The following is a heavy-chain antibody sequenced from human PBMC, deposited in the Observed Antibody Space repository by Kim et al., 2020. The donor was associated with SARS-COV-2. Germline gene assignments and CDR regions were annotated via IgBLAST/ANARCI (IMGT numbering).Heavy chain of an antibody. J-gene: IGHJ6*02. V-gene: IGHV1-46*01. D-gene: IGHD3-10*01. Sequence: ARKFQGGVTMTRDTSTSTVYMELYSLRSEDTAVYYCARDSYGSGYYYGMDVWGQGTTVTVSS. CDR3: ARDSYGSGYYYGMDV.